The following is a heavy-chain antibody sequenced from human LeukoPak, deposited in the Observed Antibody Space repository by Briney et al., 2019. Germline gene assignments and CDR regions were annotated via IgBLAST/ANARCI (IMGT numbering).Heavy chain of an antibody. CDR3: ARNTSGFKLGDAFDI. J-gene: IGHJ3*02. CDR2: ISGSAYST. D-gene: IGHD3-22*01. Sequence: GGSLRLSCAASGFTFSSYGMTSVRQAPGKGLEWISAISGSAYSTSYADSVKGRFTISRDNSKNTLYLQMNSLRAEDTAIYYCARNTSGFKLGDAFDIWGQGTMVTVSS. CDR1: GFTFSSYG. V-gene: IGHV3-23*01.